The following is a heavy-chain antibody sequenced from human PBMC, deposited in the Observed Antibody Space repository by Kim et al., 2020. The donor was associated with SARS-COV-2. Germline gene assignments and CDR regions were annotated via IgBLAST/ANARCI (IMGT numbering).Heavy chain of an antibody. CDR1: GFTFSSND. CDR3: VRDTVFGVQRHFDL. V-gene: IGHV3-13*04. D-gene: IGHD3-3*01. J-gene: IGHJ2*01. CDR2: IGSAGDT. Sequence: LSLTCAASGFTFSSNDMHWVRLPTGKGLEWVSAIGSAGDTYYSVSVKGRFTISRENARNSLYLQMNSLTVGDTGVYYCVRDTVFGVQRHFDLWGRGTLVTVSS.